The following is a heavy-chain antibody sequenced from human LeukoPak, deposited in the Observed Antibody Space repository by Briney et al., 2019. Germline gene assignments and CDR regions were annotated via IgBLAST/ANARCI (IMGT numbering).Heavy chain of an antibody. V-gene: IGHV3-30*03. CDR1: GFTFSSYG. CDR2: ISYDGSQK. J-gene: IGHJ6*02. Sequence: GGSLRLSCAAPGFTFSSYGMHWVRQAPGQGLEWLAIISYDGSQKYYADSVKGRFTISRDNSKNTLYLEMNTLRAEDTAVYYCARALYSGRWYGMDVWGQGTTVTVSS. CDR3: ARALYSGRWYGMDV. D-gene: IGHD6-13*01.